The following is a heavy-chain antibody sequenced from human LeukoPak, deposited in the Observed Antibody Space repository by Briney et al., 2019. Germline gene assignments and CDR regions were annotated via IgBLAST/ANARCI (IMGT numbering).Heavy chain of an antibody. V-gene: IGHV3-30*02. CDR1: GFTFSSYG. Sequence: GGSLRLSCAASGFTFSSYGMHWVRQAPGKGLEWVAFIRYDGSNKYYADSVKGRFIISRDNSKNTLYLQMNSLRAEDTAVYYCAKDEGYCSSTSCSSYYYYYYMDVWGKGTTVTVSS. D-gene: IGHD2-2*01. CDR3: AKDEGYCSSTSCSSYYYYYYMDV. CDR2: IRYDGSNK. J-gene: IGHJ6*03.